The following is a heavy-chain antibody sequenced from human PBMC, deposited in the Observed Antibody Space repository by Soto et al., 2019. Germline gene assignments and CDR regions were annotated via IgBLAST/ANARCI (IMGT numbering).Heavy chain of an antibody. CDR3: AREDGVVGSTSAFDY. CDR1: GFTFSSYA. Sequence: GGSLRLSCAASGFTFSSYAMHWVRQAPRKGLEWVAVISYGRSNYIYYADSVKGRFTISRDNAKNSLYLQMNSLRAEDTAVYYCAREDGVVGSTSAFDYWGQGTLVTVSS. V-gene: IGHV3-30*04. D-gene: IGHD1-26*01. J-gene: IGHJ4*02. CDR2: ISYGRSNYI.